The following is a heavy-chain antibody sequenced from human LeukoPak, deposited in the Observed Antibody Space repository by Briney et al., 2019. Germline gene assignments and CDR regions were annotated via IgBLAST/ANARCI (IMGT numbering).Heavy chain of an antibody. CDR3: ARDASAEGDRHDS. CDR1: GFTFSSYE. V-gene: IGHV3-48*03. CDR2: ISSSGDTM. D-gene: IGHD2-21*02. J-gene: IGHJ4*02. Sequence: GGSLRLSCAASGFTFSSYEMNWVRQAPGKGLEWVSYISSSGDTMYYADSVKGRFTVSRDNAKNSLYLQMNSLRAEDTGVYYCARDASAEGDRHDSWGQGTLVTVSS.